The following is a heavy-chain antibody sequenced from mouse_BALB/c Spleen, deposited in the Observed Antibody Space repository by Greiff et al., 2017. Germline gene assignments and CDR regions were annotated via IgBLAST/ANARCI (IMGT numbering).Heavy chain of an antibody. CDR1: GYTFTSYT. J-gene: IGHJ2*01. CDR2: INPSSGYT. Sequence: VKLMESAAELARPGASVKMSCKASGYTFTSYTMHWVKQRPGQGLEWIGYINPSSGYTEYNQKFKDKTTLTADKSSSTAYMQLSSLTSEDSAVYYCARERDYRDWGQGTTLTVSS. V-gene: IGHV1-4*02. D-gene: IGHD2-4*01. CDR3: ARERDYRD.